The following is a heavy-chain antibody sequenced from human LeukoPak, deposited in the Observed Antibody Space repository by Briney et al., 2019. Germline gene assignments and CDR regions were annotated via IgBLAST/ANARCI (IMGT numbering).Heavy chain of an antibody. J-gene: IGHJ4*02. CDR1: GFTFSSYA. CDR3: ASRKRYCSSTRCYTWFDY. D-gene: IGHD2-2*02. CDR2: ISGSGGST. Sequence: GGSLRLSCAASGFTFSSYAMSWFRQAPGKGLEWVSAISGSGGSTYYAYSVKGRFTISRDNSKNTLYLQMNSLRVEDTDVYYCASRKRYCSSTRCYTWFDYWGQGTLVTVSS. V-gene: IGHV3-23*01.